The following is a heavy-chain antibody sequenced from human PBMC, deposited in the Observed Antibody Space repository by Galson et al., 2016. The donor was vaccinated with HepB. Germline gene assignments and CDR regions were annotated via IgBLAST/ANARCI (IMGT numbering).Heavy chain of an antibody. D-gene: IGHD6-19*01. J-gene: IGHJ4*02. Sequence: SLRLSCAASGFTFSSYAMSWVRQAPGKGLEWVSAISSSGGSTYYADSVKGRFTISRDNSKNTLYLQLDSLRAEDTALYYCAKGSRGARPYYFDYWGQGTLVTVSS. V-gene: IGHV3-23*01. CDR1: GFTFSSYA. CDR2: ISSSGGST. CDR3: AKGSRGARPYYFDY.